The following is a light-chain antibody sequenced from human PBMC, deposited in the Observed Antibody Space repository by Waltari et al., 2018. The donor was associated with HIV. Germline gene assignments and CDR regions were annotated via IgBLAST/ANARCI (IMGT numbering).Light chain of an antibody. V-gene: IGLV2-23*02. CDR1: SRDVRGYNL. CDR2: EVS. J-gene: IGLJ2*01. Sequence: QSALTQPASVSGSPGQSITISCTGTSRDVRGYNLVSWYQQHPGKAPKLMIYEVSKRPSGVSNRFSGSKSGNTASLTISGLQAEDEADYYCCAYAGSTTYVIFGGGTKLTVL. CDR3: CAYAGSTTYVI.